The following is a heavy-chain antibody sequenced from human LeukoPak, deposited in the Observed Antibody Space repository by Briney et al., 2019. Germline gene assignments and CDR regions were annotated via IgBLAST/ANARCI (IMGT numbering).Heavy chain of an antibody. CDR3: ARGVYIAAAQYGY. V-gene: IGHV4-59*01. Sequence: SETLSLTCAVYGGSFSGYYWSWIRQPPGKGLEWIGYIYYSGTTNYNPSLKSRVTISVDTSKSQFSLKLSSVTAADTAVYYCARGVYIAAAQYGYWGQGTLVSVSS. CDR1: GGSFSGYY. D-gene: IGHD6-13*01. J-gene: IGHJ4*02. CDR2: IYYSGTT.